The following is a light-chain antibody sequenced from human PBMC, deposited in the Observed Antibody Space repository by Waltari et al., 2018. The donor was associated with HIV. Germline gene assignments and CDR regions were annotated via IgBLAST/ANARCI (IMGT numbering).Light chain of an antibody. J-gene: IGKJ5*01. V-gene: IGKV2-28*01. CDR1: QSLLHKNGKNY. CDR3: MQALHTPFM. CDR2: MAS. Sequence: DVLLTQSPVSLAVTPEESASISCKSSQSLLHKNGKNYLDWYVKKPGQTPQLLMYMASNLAAGVPVRFSGSGSGTEFTLKISRVEAEDVGLYYCMQALHTPFMFGHGTRLEI.